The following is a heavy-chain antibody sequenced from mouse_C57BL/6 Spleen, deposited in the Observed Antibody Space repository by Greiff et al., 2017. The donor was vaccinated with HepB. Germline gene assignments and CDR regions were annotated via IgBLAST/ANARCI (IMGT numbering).Heavy chain of an antibody. CDR1: GFSLTSYA. J-gene: IGHJ1*03. CDR3: ARNYYGSRGWYFDV. D-gene: IGHD1-1*01. V-gene: IGHV2-9-1*01. Sequence: VQLKESGPGLVAPSQSLSITCTVSGFSLTSYAISWVRQPPGKGLEWLGVIWTGGGTNYNSALKSRLSISKDNSKSQVFLKMNSLQTDDTARYYCARNYYGSRGWYFDVWGTGTTVTVSS. CDR2: IWTGGGT.